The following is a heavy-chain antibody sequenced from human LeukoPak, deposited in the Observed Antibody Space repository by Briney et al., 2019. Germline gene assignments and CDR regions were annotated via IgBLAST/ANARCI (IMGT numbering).Heavy chain of an antibody. Sequence: SETLSLTCTVSGGSISSYYWSWIRQPPGKGLEWIGYIYYSGSTNYNPSLKSRVTISEDTSKNQFSLKLSSVTAADTAVYCCARDLGCGGDCYAFDIWGQGTMVTVSS. CDR1: GGSISSYY. D-gene: IGHD2-21*02. J-gene: IGHJ3*02. CDR3: ARDLGCGGDCYAFDI. CDR2: IYYSGST. V-gene: IGHV4-59*01.